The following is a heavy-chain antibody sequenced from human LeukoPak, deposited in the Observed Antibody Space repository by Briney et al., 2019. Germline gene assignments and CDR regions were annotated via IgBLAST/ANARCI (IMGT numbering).Heavy chain of an antibody. D-gene: IGHD3-9*01. CDR3: AKGLGLRYFDWLPDF. V-gene: IGHV3-23*01. Sequence: YADSVKGRFTISRDTSKNTLYLQMDNLRAEDTAVYYCAKGLGLRYFDWLPDFWGQGTLVTVSS. J-gene: IGHJ4*02.